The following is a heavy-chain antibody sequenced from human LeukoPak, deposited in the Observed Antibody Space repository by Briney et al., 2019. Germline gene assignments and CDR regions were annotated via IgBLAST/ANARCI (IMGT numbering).Heavy chain of an antibody. CDR2: INPNSGDT. D-gene: IGHD6-13*01. V-gene: IGHV1-2*02. J-gene: IGHJ5*02. Sequence: ASVKVSCKASGYTFTSYDINWVRQATGQGLEWVGWINPNSGDTDYAQKFQGRVTMTRDTSISTAYMELSRLRSDDTAVYYCARDGYSSSWAEGANWFDPWGQGTLVTVSS. CDR1: GYTFTSYD. CDR3: ARDGYSSSWAEGANWFDP.